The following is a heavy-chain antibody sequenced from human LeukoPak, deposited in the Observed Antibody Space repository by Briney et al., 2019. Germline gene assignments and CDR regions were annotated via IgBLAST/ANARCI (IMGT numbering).Heavy chain of an antibody. J-gene: IGHJ4*02. CDR1: GFTFSNAW. D-gene: IGHD3-3*01. Sequence: GGSLRLSCAASGFTFSNAWMSWVRQAPGKGLEWVGRIKSKTDGGTTDYAAPVKGRFTISRDDSKNTLYLQMNSLRAEDTAVYYCAKDRVTIFGVDFFDYWGQGTLVTVSS. CDR2: IKSKTDGGTT. CDR3: AKDRVTIFGVDFFDY. V-gene: IGHV3-15*01.